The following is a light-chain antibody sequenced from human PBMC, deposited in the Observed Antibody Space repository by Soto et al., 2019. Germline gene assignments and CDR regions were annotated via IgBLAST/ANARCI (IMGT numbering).Light chain of an antibody. V-gene: IGKV4-1*01. CDR2: WAF. CDR1: QSLFHIPNIKTC. Sequence: DIVMTQSPDSLAVSLGERATINCTSSQSLFHIPNIKTCLAWYQHKAGQSPKLLIYWAFNQEFGVPDRCSGSGAGTDVYHTISTLQAEDVAVYYGQEYYRGPELSFGAGTKVESK. J-gene: IGKJ4*01. CDR3: QEYYRGPELS.